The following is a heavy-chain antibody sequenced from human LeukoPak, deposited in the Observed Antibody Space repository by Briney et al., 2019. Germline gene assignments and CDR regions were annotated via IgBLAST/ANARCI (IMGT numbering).Heavy chain of an antibody. V-gene: IGHV3-7*03. J-gene: IGHJ3*01. Sequence: GGSLRLSCAASGFISNNYWMNWVRQAPGKGLEWVASIKEDGREKLYVESLEGRLTIARDNAKESLHLQMRNLRVEDTAVYYCTRALGHSVLAFDVWGQGTVVIVS. D-gene: IGHD3-16*01. CDR2: IKEDGREK. CDR1: GFISNNYW. CDR3: TRALGHSVLAFDV.